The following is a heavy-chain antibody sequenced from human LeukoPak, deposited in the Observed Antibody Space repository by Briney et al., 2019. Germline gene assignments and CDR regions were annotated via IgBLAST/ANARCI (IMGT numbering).Heavy chain of an antibody. CDR3: ARGPTTVTRAFDY. D-gene: IGHD4-17*01. CDR1: GYSISSDYY. CDR2: IYHSGST. V-gene: IGHV4-38-2*02. Sequence: SETLSLTCTVSGYSISSDYYWAWIRQPPGKGLEWVGSIYHSGSTYYNPSLKSRVTMSVDTSKSQFSLKLTSVTAADTAVYYCARGPTTVTRAFDYWGQGTLVTVSS. J-gene: IGHJ4*02.